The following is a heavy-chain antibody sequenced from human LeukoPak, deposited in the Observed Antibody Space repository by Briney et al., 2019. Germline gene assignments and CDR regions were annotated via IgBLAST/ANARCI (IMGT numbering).Heavy chain of an antibody. J-gene: IGHJ4*02. Sequence: GGSLRLSCAASGFTFSSYAMHWVRQAPGKGLEWVAVISYGGSNKYYADSVKGRFTISRDNSKNTLYLQMNSLRAEDTSVYYCATPVGIAAEWGQGTLVTVSS. V-gene: IGHV3-30*04. CDR2: ISYGGSNK. D-gene: IGHD6-13*01. CDR1: GFTFSSYA. CDR3: ATPVGIAAE.